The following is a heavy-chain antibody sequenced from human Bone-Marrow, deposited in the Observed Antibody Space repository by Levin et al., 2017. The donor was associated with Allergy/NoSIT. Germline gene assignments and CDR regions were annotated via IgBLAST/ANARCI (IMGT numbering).Heavy chain of an antibody. CDR1: GGSVTSDTYY. Sequence: GSLRLSCTVSGGSVTSDTYYWSWIRQSPGKGLEWIGYISSSGSTSYHPSLMSRVTILLHTSKNQFSLRLTSVTPADTAVYYCARDDYSDFTGWVWGQGSLVIVSS. CDR3: ARDDYSDFTGWV. D-gene: IGHD3-9*01. V-gene: IGHV4-61*01. J-gene: IGHJ4*02. CDR2: ISSSGST.